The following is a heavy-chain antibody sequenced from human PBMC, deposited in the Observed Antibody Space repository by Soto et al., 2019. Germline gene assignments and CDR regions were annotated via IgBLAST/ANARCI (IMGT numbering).Heavy chain of an antibody. J-gene: IGHJ3*01. CDR2: IYHSGHK. V-gene: IGHV4-30-4*01. Sequence: LSLTCSVSGGSISSGDNYWSWIRQPPGKGLEFIGYIYHSGHKYYNPSLKSRVAISVDTSKNQFSLKLSSVTAADTAMYYCARVIWSGSFRRAFDFWGQGTLVTVS. D-gene: IGHD3-3*01. CDR3: ARVIWSGSFRRAFDF. CDR1: GGSISSGDNY.